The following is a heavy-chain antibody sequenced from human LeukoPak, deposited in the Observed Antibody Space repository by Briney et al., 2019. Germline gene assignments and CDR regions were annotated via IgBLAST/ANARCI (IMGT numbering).Heavy chain of an antibody. J-gene: IGHJ4*02. Sequence: GESLKISCKGSGYTFTRYWIGWVRHIRGKGLEWMGIISPADSETRYSPSFQGQVTISADKSIGTAFLQWSSLKASDTAMYFCARQQAGYNFYFDQWGQGTLVTVSS. CDR1: GYTFTRYW. D-gene: IGHD5-24*01. V-gene: IGHV5-51*01. CDR3: ARQQAGYNFYFDQ. CDR2: ISPADSET.